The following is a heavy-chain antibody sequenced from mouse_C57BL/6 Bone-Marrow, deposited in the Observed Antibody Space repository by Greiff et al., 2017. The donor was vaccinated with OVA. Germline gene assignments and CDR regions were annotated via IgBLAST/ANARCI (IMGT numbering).Heavy chain of an antibody. CDR2: INPSTGGT. CDR3: SCRFLTSVVATSYYAMDY. J-gene: IGHJ4*01. Sequence: VQLQQSGPELVKPGASVKISCKASGYSFTGYYMNWVKQSPEKSLEWIGEINPSTGGTTYNQKFKAKATLTVDKPSSTAYMQLKSLTSEHSALSYYSCRFLTSVVATSYYAMDYWGQGTSVTVSS. D-gene: IGHD1-1*01. CDR1: GYSFTGYY. V-gene: IGHV1-42*01.